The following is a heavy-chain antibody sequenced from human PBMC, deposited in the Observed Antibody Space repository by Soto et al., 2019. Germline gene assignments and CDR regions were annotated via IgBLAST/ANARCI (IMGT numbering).Heavy chain of an antibody. CDR1: GDSISNVNYC. CDR2: IYDGGST. D-gene: IGHD7-27*01. Sequence: QVQLQESGPGLVKPSQTLSLTCTVSGDSISNVNYCWSWIRQPPDKGLEWIGQIYDGGSTYNNPYLTSRLTISVDTSKNQFSLQLRSVSAAYTAVYYCARGPSGDKVDYWGQGTLVTVSS. CDR3: ARGPSGDKVDY. V-gene: IGHV4-30-4*01. J-gene: IGHJ4*02.